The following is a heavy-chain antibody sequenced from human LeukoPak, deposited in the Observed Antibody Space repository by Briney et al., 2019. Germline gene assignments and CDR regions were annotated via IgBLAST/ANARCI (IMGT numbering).Heavy chain of an antibody. CDR2: ISSSGGST. CDR3: ARVFPKAMGGYFDY. CDR1: GFTFSSYG. Sequence: PGGSLRLSCAASGFTFSSYGMGWVRQAPGKGRERVSAISSSGGSTYYADSVKGRFTISRDNSKNTLYLQMNSLRAEDTAVYYCARVFPKAMGGYFDYWGQGTLVTVSS. J-gene: IGHJ4*02. V-gene: IGHV3-23*01. D-gene: IGHD5-18*01.